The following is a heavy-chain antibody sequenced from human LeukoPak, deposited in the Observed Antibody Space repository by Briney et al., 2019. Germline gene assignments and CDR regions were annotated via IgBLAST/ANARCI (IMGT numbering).Heavy chain of an antibody. D-gene: IGHD5-18*01. J-gene: IGHJ6*02. CDR2: INHSGST. Sequence: SETLSLTCAVYGGSFSGYYWSWIRQPPGKGLERIGEINHSGSTNYNPSLKGRVTISVDTSKNQFSLKLSSVTAADTGVYYCVSHPYSSYYYHMDVWGRGTTVTVSS. V-gene: IGHV4-34*01. CDR1: GGSFSGYY. CDR3: VSHPYSSYYYHMDV.